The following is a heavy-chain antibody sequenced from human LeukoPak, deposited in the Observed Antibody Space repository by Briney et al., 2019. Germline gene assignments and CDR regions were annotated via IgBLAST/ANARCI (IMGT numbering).Heavy chain of an antibody. J-gene: IGHJ4*02. Sequence: GESLKISCKGSGYSFTSYWIGWVRQMPGKGLEWVGIIYPGDSDTRYSPSFQGQVTISADKSISTAYLQWSSLKASDTAMYYCARLGASYYYDSSSLGDYWGQGTLVTVSS. V-gene: IGHV5-51*01. CDR3: ARLGASYYYDSSSLGDY. CDR1: GYSFTSYW. D-gene: IGHD3-22*01. CDR2: IYPGDSDT.